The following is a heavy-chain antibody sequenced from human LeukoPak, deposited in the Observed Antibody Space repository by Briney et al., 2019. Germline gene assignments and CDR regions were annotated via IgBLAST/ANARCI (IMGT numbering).Heavy chain of an antibody. CDR1: GFTFSSYG. CDR3: ARSLLAAALDY. J-gene: IGHJ4*02. Sequence: GGSLRLSCAASGFTFSSYGMHWVRQAPGKGLEWVAVIWYDGSNKYYADSVKGRFTISRDNSKNTLYLQMNSLRAEDTAVYYCARSLLAAALDYWGQGTLVTVSS. D-gene: IGHD6-13*01. V-gene: IGHV3-33*01. CDR2: IWYDGSNK.